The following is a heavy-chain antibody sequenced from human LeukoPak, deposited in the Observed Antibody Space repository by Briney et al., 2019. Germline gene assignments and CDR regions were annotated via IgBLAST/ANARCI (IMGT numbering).Heavy chain of an antibody. V-gene: IGHV3-33*01. J-gene: IGHJ6*02. CDR2: IWYDGSSK. Sequence: GRSLRLSCAASGFTFSSYGMHWVRQAPGKGLEWVTMIWYDGSSKYYADSVKGRFTISRDNSKNTLYVQVNSLRAEDTAVYYCARDPLYGDYYYYGMDVWGQGTTVTVSS. D-gene: IGHD4-17*01. CDR1: GFTFSSYG. CDR3: ARDPLYGDYYYYGMDV.